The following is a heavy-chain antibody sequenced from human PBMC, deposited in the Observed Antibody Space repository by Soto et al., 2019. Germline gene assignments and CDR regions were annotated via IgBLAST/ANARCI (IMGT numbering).Heavy chain of an antibody. J-gene: IGHJ5*02. CDR3: AGVRGPYCGGECYPPTPNWFDP. Sequence: QLQLQESGSGLVKPSQTLSLTCAVSGGSISSGGYSWSWIRQPPGKGLEWIGYICHSGGTYYSPAPKSRVTISVDRSKNQFSLKLSSVTAADSAVYYCAGVRGPYCGGECYPPTPNWFDPWGQGTLVTVSS. D-gene: IGHD2-21*01. CDR1: GGSISSGGYS. CDR2: ICHSGGT. V-gene: IGHV4-30-2*01.